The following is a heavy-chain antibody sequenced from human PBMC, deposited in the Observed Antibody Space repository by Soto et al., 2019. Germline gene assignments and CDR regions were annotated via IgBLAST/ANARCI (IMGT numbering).Heavy chain of an antibody. CDR2: INTYNGNT. V-gene: IGHV1-18*01. J-gene: IGHJ6*02. CDR1: GYTFTRYG. CDR3: XMXXXXXXXXPQXX. Sequence: QVQLVQSGAEVKNPGASVKVSCKASGYTFTRYGIGWARQAPGQGLEWMGWINTYNGNTNYAQNVQGRVTLTTDTSTXXAYMXXRXLXXXXXXIYXXXMXXXXXXXXPQXXWGQGTTVIVSS. D-gene: IGHD2-15*01.